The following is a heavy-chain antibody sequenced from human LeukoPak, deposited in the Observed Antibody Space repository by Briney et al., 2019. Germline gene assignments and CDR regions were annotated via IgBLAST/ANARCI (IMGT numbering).Heavy chain of an antibody. D-gene: IGHD3-3*01. CDR2: INPNSGGT. V-gene: IGHV1-2*02. CDR3: ARLGHYDFWNGDY. Sequence: ASVKVSCKASGYTFSDYYMHWVRQAAGQGLEWMGWINPNSGGTDYAQKFQGRVTMTRDTSISTAYMELSRLRSDDTAVYYCARLGHYDFWNGDYWGQGTLVTVSS. CDR1: GYTFSDYY. J-gene: IGHJ4*02.